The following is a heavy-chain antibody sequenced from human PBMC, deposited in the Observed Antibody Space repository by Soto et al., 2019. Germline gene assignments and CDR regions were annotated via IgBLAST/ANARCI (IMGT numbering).Heavy chain of an antibody. CDR3: ATGYSGFDY. CDR2: IKQDGSEK. J-gene: IGHJ4*01. D-gene: IGHD1-26*01. CDR1: GFSFSSYW. Sequence: PGGSLRLSCAASGFSFSSYWMSWVRQAPGKGLEWVANIKQDGSEKYYVDSVRGRFTISRDSAKNSLFLQMNSLTAEDTALYYCATGYSGFDYWGRGTLVTVSS. V-gene: IGHV3-7*03.